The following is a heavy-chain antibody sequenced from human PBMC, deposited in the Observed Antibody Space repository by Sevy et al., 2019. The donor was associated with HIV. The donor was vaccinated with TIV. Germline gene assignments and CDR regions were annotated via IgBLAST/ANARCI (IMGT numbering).Heavy chain of an antibody. CDR3: AREAVAGRSGPWKADYYYAGMDV. V-gene: IGHV3-7*01. D-gene: IGHD6-19*01. Sequence: GGSLRLSCVASGFIFSDYWMTWVRQAPGKGLEWVANIKQDGNEKYYMDSAKGRFTISRDNAKNSVYLQVNSLRAEDTAGYYCAREAVAGRSGPWKADYYYAGMDVWGQGTTVTVSS. J-gene: IGHJ6*02. CDR2: IKQDGNEK. CDR1: GFIFSDYW.